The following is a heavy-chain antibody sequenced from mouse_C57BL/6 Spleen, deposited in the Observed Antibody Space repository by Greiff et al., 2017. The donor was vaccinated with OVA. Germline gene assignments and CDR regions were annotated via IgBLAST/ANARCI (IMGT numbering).Heavy chain of an antibody. D-gene: IGHD2-3*01. J-gene: IGHJ4*01. CDR2: ISGGGGNT. Sequence: EVKLEESGGGLVKPGGSLKLSCAASGFTFSSYTMSWVRQTPEKRLEWVATISGGGGNTYYPDSVKGRFTISRDNAKNTLYLQMSSLRSEDTALYYCARRDGYSGAMDYWGQGTSVTVSS. V-gene: IGHV5-9*01. CDR3: ARRDGYSGAMDY. CDR1: GFTFSSYT.